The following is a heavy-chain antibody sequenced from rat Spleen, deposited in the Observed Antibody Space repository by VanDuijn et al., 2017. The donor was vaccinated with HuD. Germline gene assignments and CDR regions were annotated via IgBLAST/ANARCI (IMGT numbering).Heavy chain of an antibody. CDR3: ARDYDSYIRYWFFDF. D-gene: IGHD1-2*01. CDR2: ISYDGRNP. V-gene: IGHV5-29*01. J-gene: IGHJ1*01. CDR1: GFTFSDYY. Sequence: EVQLVESDGGLVQPGRSLKLSCAASGFTFSDYYMAWVRQAPTKGLEWVATISYDGRNPYYRDSVKGRFTISRDNAKDTLYLQMDSLRSEDTATYYCARDYDSYIRYWFFDFWGPGTMVTVSS.